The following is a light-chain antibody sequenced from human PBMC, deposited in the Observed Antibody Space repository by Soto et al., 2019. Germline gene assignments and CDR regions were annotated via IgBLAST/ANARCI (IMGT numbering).Light chain of an antibody. Sequence: QSVLTQPPSASGTPGQRVTISCSGSSSNIGSNYVYWYQQLPGTAPKLLIYSNNQRPSGVPDRFSGSKSGTSASLAISGLRSVDEADYYCAAWDDSLSVVFGGGTKRTVL. V-gene: IGLV1-47*01. CDR2: SNN. CDR3: AAWDDSLSVV. CDR1: SSNIGSNY. J-gene: IGLJ2*01.